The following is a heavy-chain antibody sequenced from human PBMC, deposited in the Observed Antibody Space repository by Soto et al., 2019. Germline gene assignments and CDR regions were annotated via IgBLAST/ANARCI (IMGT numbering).Heavy chain of an antibody. CDR3: ARASNKRGYSYGPDY. CDR2: IYYSGST. Sequence: SETLSLTCTVSSGSISPYYWSWIRQPPGKGLEWIGYIYYSGSTTYNPSLKGRVTISVDTSKNQFSLKLSSVTAADTAVYYCARASNKRGYSYGPDYWGQGPLVTVSS. CDR1: SGSISPYY. J-gene: IGHJ4*02. D-gene: IGHD5-18*01. V-gene: IGHV4-59*12.